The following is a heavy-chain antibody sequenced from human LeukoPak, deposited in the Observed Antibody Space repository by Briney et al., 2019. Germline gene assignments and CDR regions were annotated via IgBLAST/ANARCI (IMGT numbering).Heavy chain of an antibody. CDR2: IYYSGST. CDR1: GGSISSGDYY. J-gene: IGHJ3*02. D-gene: IGHD6-6*01. CDR3: ARSLYSSSEDAFDI. Sequence: SETLSLTCTVSGGSISSGDYYWSWIRQPPGKGLEWIGYIYYSGSTYYNPSLKSRVTISVDTSKNQFSLKLSSVTAADTAVYYCARSLYSSSEDAFDIWGQGTMVTVSS. V-gene: IGHV4-30-4*08.